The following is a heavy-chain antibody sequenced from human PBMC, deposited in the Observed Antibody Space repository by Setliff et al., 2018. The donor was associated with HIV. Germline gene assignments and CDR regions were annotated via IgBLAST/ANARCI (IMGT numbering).Heavy chain of an antibody. CDR3: AREGPFDY. Sequence: GASVKVSCKASGYTFSAYHMDWVRQAPGQGLEWMGRINPNRGGTNFAQKFQGRVTLTRDTSISTAHMELTRLTADDTAVYYCAREGPFDYWGQGTLVTVSS. CDR2: INPNRGGT. CDR1: GYTFSAYH. V-gene: IGHV1-2*06. J-gene: IGHJ4*02.